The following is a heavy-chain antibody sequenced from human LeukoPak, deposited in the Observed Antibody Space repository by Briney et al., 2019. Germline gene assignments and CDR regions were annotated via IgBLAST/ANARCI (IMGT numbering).Heavy chain of an antibody. D-gene: IGHD6-13*01. CDR1: GYTFIGYY. CDR3: ARVGLQQLVFDY. Sequence: ASVKVSCKASGYTFIGYYMHWARQAPGQGLEWMGWINPNSGATNYAQKFQGRVTMTRDTSISTAYMELSRLRSDDTAVYYCARVGLQQLVFDYWGQGTLVTVSS. J-gene: IGHJ4*02. V-gene: IGHV1-2*02. CDR2: INPNSGAT.